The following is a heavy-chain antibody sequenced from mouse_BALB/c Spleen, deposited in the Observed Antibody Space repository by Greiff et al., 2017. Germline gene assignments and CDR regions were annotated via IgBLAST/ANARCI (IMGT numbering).Heavy chain of an antibody. D-gene: IGHD1-1*01. CDR2: ISSGSSTI. Sequence: EVQGVESGGGLVQPGGSRKLSCAASGFTFSSFGMHWVRQAPEKGLEWVAYISSGSSTIYYADTVKGRFTISRDNPKNTLFLQMTSLRSEDTAMYYCASITTVAEFAYWGQGTLVTVSA. CDR3: ASITTVAEFAY. J-gene: IGHJ3*01. V-gene: IGHV5-17*02. CDR1: GFTFSSFG.